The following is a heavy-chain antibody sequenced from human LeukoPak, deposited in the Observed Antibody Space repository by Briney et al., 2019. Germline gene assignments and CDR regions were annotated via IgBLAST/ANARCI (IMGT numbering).Heavy chain of an antibody. CDR2: IKQDGSAK. CDR3: ARTIREQWLTIDY. J-gene: IGHJ4*02. CDR1: GFTFSNYW. V-gene: IGHV3-7*04. Sequence: GGSLRLTCAASGFTFSNYWMNWVRQAPGKGLEWVANIKQDGSAKYYVDSVKGRFTISRDNAKNSLYLQMNSLGAEDTAVYYCARTIREQWLTIDYWGQGALVTFSS. D-gene: IGHD6-19*01.